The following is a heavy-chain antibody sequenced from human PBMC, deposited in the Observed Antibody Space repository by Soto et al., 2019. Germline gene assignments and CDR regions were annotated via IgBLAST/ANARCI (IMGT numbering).Heavy chain of an antibody. CDR3: ARGSSGPLGYCSGDSCSKGMDV. V-gene: IGHV3-23*01. CDR2: ISGTGDST. D-gene: IGHD2-15*01. Sequence: GGPLSPSCQAFGFPFRGIPMSWVRRAPGKGRGWVLSISGTGDSTYYADSVKGRFTISRDNSKNTLYLQMNSLRAEDTAVYYCARGSSGPLGYCSGDSCSKGMDVWGQGTTVTVSS. CDR1: GFPFRGIP. J-gene: IGHJ6*02.